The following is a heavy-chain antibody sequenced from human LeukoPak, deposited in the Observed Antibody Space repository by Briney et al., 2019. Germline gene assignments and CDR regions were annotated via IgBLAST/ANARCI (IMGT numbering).Heavy chain of an antibody. V-gene: IGHV4-31*03. D-gene: IGHD3-10*01. CDR3: ARDVRPYTYYYGSGSYPPYYYYGMDV. Sequence: PSETLSLTCTVSGGSISSGGYYWSWIRQHPGKGLEWIGYIYYSGSTYYNPSLKSRVTISVDTSKNQFSLKLSSVTAADTAVYYCARDVRPYTYYYGSGSYPPYYYYGMDVWGQGTTVTVSS. CDR2: IYYSGST. CDR1: GGSISSGGYY. J-gene: IGHJ6*02.